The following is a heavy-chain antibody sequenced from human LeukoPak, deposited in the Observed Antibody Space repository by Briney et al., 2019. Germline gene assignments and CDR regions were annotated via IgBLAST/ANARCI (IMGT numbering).Heavy chain of an antibody. J-gene: IGHJ4*02. CDR1: GFTFSRYA. CDR2: ISGSGGST. V-gene: IGHV3-23*01. Sequence: GGSLRLSCAASGFTFSRYAMRWVRQAPGKGLEWLSAISGSGGSTYYADSVKGRFTVSRDNSKNTLYLQINALRAEDAAVYYCAKGAGPLAAAGRATDSWGQGTLVTVSS. D-gene: IGHD6-13*01. CDR3: AKGAGPLAAAGRATDS.